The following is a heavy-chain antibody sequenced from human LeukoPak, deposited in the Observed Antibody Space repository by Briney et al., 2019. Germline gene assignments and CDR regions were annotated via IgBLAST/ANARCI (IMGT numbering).Heavy chain of an antibody. V-gene: IGHV3-74*01. Sequence: GGSLRLSCAASGFTFSSYWMHWVRHTPEKGLVWVSRIDTDGSSTIYADSVKGRFTISRDNAKNTLFLQMSSLRAEDTAVYYCARDIYYDSSGYYGSVYWGQGTLVTVSS. J-gene: IGHJ4*02. CDR1: GFTFSSYW. D-gene: IGHD3-22*01. CDR3: ARDIYYDSSGYYGSVY. CDR2: IDTDGSST.